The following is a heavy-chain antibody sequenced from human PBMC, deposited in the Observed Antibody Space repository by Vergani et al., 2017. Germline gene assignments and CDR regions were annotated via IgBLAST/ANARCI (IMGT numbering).Heavy chain of an antibody. CDR3: AKAGYYDSSGYYWPYFDY. Sequence: EVPLLESGGGLVPPGGSLLLSCAASFFPFSSYAMICFLQAPVRGLEWVSSILWSGGSKYDADAGKGRLTITRDNSKNTLYLQMNSLRAEDTAVYYCAKAGYYDSSGYYWPYFDYWGQGTLVTVSS. CDR2: ILWSGGSK. CDR1: FFPFSSYA. D-gene: IGHD3-22*01. J-gene: IGHJ4*02. V-gene: IGHV3-23*01.